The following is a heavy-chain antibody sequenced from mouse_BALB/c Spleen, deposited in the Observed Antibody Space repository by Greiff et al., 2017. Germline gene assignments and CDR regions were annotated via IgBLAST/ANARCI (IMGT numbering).Heavy chain of an antibody. CDR1: GFTFSSYT. J-gene: IGHJ4*01. CDR2: ISNGGGST. CDR3: ARVTEIRNYAMDY. V-gene: IGHV5-12-2*01. Sequence: DVKLVESGGGLVQPGGSLKLSCAASGFTFSSYTMSWVRQTPEKRLEWVAYISNGGGSTYYPDTVKGRFTISRDNAKNTLYLQMSSLKSEDTAMYYCARVTEIRNYAMDYWGQGTSVTVSS. D-gene: IGHD2-12*01.